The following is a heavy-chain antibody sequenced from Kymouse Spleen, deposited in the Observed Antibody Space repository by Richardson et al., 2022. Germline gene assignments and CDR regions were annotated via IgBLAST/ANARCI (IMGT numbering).Heavy chain of an antibody. V-gene: IGHV4-39*01. D-gene: IGHD3-10*01. CDR3: ARHLLWFGELLYYFDY. J-gene: IGHJ4*02. CDR2: IYYSGST. Sequence: QLQLQESGPGLVKPSETLSLTCTVSGGSISSSSYYWGWIRQPPGKGLEWIGSIYYSGSTYYNPSLKSRVTISVDTSKNQFSLKLSSVTAADTAVYYCARHLLWFGELLYYFDYWGQGTLVTVSS. CDR1: GGSISSSSYY.